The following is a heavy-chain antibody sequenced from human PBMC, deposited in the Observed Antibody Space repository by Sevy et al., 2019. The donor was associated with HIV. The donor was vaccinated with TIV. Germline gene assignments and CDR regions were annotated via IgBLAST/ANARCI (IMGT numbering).Heavy chain of an antibody. CDR2: IVVGSGNT. Sequence: ASVKVSCKASGFTFTSSAVQWVRQARGQRLEWIGWIVVGSGNTNYAQKFQERVTITRDMSTSTVYMELSSLRSEDTAVYYCAAGGKYCSGGSCYDYWGQGTLVTVSS. D-gene: IGHD2-15*01. CDR3: AAGGKYCSGGSCYDY. V-gene: IGHV1-58*01. J-gene: IGHJ4*02. CDR1: GFTFTSSA.